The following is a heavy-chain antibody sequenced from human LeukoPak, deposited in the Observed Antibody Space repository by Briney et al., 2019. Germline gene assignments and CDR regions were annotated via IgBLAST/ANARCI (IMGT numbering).Heavy chain of an antibody. D-gene: IGHD3-10*01. Sequence: SQTLSLTCTVSGGSISSGGYYWSWIRQHPGKGLEWIGYIYYSGSTYYNPSLKSRVTISVDTSKNQFSLKLSSVTAADTAVYYCARDPDYYGSGSYSYYDYWGQGTLVTVSS. V-gene: IGHV4-31*03. CDR3: ARDPDYYGSGSYSYYDY. CDR2: IYYSGST. J-gene: IGHJ4*02. CDR1: GGSISSGGYY.